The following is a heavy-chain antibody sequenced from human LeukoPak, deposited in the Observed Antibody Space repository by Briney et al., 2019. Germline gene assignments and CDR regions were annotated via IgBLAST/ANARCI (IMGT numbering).Heavy chain of an antibody. D-gene: IGHD3-22*01. CDR2: IYTSGST. V-gene: IGHV4-61*02. J-gene: IGHJ4*02. CDR3: ARASYDSSGHYDY. CDR1: GGSISSGTYY. Sequence: PSETLSLTCTVSGGSISSGTYYWSWIRQPAGKGLEWIGRIYTSGSTNYNPSLKSRVSISVDTSKNQFSLQLTSVTAADTAVYYCARASYDSSGHYDYWGQGTLVTVSS.